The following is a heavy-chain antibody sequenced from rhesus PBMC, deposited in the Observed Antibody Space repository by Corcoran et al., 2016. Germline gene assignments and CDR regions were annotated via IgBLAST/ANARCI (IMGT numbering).Heavy chain of an antibody. V-gene: IGHV4-76*01. CDR2: IYGSSGST. Sequence: QVQLQESGPGVVKPSETLALTCTVSGGSISSGYDWSWIRQPPGKGLEWIGYIYGSSGSTHYTPSLKNRVTISKDTSKNQLSLKLSSVTTADTAVYYCARVYSSWSGEDYWGQGVLVTVSS. CDR1: GGSISSGYD. CDR3: ARVYSSWSGEDY. J-gene: IGHJ4*01. D-gene: IGHD6-13*01.